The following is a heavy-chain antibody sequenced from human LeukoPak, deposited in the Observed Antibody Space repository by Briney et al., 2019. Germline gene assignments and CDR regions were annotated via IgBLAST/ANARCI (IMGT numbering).Heavy chain of an antibody. V-gene: IGHV1-2*02. Sequence: GASVKVSCKASGYTFTGYYMHWVRQAPGQGLEWMGWINPNSGGTNYAQKFQGRVTMTRDTSISTAYMELSRLRSDDTAVYYCATSLWFGELSHYFDYRGQGTLVTVSS. CDR3: ATSLWFGELSHYFDY. D-gene: IGHD3-10*01. CDR2: INPNSGGT. CDR1: GYTFTGYY. J-gene: IGHJ4*02.